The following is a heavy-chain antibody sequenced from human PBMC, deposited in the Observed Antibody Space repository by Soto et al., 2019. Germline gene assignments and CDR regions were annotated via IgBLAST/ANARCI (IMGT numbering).Heavy chain of an antibody. V-gene: IGHV1-69*13. D-gene: IGHD3-22*01. CDR1: GGTFSRYA. CDR3: ARVHSDSFYDSSRYYRRYAFDI. J-gene: IGHJ3*02. CDR2: IIPIFGTA. Sequence: GASVKVSCKASGGTFSRYAISWVRQAPGQGIEWMGGIIPIFGTANYAQKFQGRVTITADESTSTAYMELSSLRSEDTAVYYCARVHSDSFYDSSRYYRRYAFDIWGQGTMVTVSS.